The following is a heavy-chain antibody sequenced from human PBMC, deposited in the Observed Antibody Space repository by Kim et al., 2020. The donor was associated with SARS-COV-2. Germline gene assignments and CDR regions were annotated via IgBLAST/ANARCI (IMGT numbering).Heavy chain of an antibody. J-gene: IGHJ6*02. Sequence: GGSLRLSCAASGFTFSSYWMSWVRQAPGKGLEWVANIKQDGSEKYYVDSVKGRFTISRDNAKNSLYLQMNSLRAEDTAVYYCARVPVARSYYYGMDVWGQGTTVTVSS. CDR1: GFTFSSYW. CDR2: IKQDGSEK. D-gene: IGHD2-15*01. CDR3: ARVPVARSYYYGMDV. V-gene: IGHV3-7*01.